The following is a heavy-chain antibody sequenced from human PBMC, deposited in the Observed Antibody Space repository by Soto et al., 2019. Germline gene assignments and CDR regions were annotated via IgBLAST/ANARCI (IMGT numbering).Heavy chain of an antibody. CDR3: ASFRPTPKNYYYGMDV. Sequence: ASVKVSCKASGYTFTSYGISWVRQAPGQGLEWMGWISAYNGNTNYAQKLQGRVTMTTDTSTSTAYMELRSLRSDDTAVYYCASFRPTPKNYYYGMDVWGQGTTVTVSS. CDR2: ISAYNGNT. CDR1: GYTFTSYG. J-gene: IGHJ6*02. V-gene: IGHV1-18*01.